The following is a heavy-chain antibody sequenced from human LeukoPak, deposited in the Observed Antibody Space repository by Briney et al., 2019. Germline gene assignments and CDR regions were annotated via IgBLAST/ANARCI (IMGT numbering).Heavy chain of an antibody. CDR1: GYTFTSYY. J-gene: IGHJ6*03. Sequence: ASVKVSCKASGYTFTSYYMHWVRQAPGQGLEWMGWINPNSGGTNYAQKFQGRVTMTRDTSISTDYMELSRLRSDDTAVYYCASNGSGSYYYYYMDVWGKGTTVTVSS. D-gene: IGHD3-10*01. CDR2: INPNSGGT. V-gene: IGHV1-2*02. CDR3: ASNGSGSYYYYYMDV.